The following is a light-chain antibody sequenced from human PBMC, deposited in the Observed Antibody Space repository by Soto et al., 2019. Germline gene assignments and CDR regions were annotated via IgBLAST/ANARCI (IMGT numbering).Light chain of an antibody. CDR2: GAS. CDR3: QQYGYLVT. Sequence: EIVLTQSPGTLSLSPGERATLSCRASQSITKNYLAWYQQKPGRAHRLLIYGASSRATGIPDRFSGSGSGTDFTLTISRLEPEDFAMYYCQQYGYLVTFGGGTKVEIK. CDR1: QSITKNY. V-gene: IGKV3-20*01. J-gene: IGKJ4*01.